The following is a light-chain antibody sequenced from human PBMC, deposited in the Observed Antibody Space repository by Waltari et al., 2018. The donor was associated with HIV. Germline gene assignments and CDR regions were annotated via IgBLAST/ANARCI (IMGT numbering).Light chain of an antibody. J-gene: IGLJ3*02. V-gene: IGLV1-40*01. CDR3: QSYDISLTGLWV. CDR1: ASTIGAGFD. CDR2: GDT. Sequence: SVLTQPPSVSGAPGQSVSISCSGHASTIGAGFDVHWFRQSPGTAPKLVIFGDTVLPSGITDRFSGSRSLNSVSLDISGLRAEDAGDYYCQSYDISLTGLWVFGGGTKLTVL.